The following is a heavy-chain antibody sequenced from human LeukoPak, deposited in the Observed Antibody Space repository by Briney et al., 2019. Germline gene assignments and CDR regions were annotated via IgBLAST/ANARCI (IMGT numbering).Heavy chain of an antibody. Sequence: GGSLRLSGAASGFTFSSYDIHWVRQATGKRLEWVSAIGTAGDTYYADSVKGRFTISRENAKNSLYLQMNSLRAGDTAVYYCARGLPREGWFDPWGQGTLVTVSS. J-gene: IGHJ5*02. CDR1: GFTFSSYD. D-gene: IGHD1-26*01. CDR3: ARGLPREGWFDP. V-gene: IGHV3-13*01. CDR2: IGTAGDT.